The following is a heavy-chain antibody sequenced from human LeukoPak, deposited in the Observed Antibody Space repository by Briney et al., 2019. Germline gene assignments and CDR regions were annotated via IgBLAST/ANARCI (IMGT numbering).Heavy chain of an antibody. Sequence: GGSLRLSCAASGFTFSSYWMSWVRQAPGKGLAWVANINQDGSEKFYVDSVKGRFTISRDNAKNSLYLQMSSLRAEDTAVYYCARISEPNYMDVWGKGTTVTVSS. CDR3: ARISEPNYMDV. J-gene: IGHJ6*03. CDR1: GFTFSSYW. CDR2: INQDGSEK. V-gene: IGHV3-7*01.